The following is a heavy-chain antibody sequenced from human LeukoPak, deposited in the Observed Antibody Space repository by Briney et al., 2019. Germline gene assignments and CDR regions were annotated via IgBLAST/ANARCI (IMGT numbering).Heavy chain of an antibody. J-gene: IGHJ5*02. Sequence: RRASVKVSCKASGGTFSSYDISWVRQAPGQGLEWMGGIIPIFGTANYAQKFQGRVTITTDESTSTAYMELSSLRSEDTAVYYCAICSSLSRGWFGPWGQGTLVTVSS. CDR3: AICSSLSRGWFGP. V-gene: IGHV1-69*05. D-gene: IGHD6-6*01. CDR1: GGTFSSYD. CDR2: IIPIFGTA.